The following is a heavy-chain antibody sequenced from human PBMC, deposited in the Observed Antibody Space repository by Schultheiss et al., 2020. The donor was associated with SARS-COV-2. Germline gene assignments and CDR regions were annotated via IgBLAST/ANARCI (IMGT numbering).Heavy chain of an antibody. J-gene: IGHJ3*01. CDR1: GFTFGSYW. V-gene: IGHV3-7*03. CDR3: ARDDLIVGATGACDV. D-gene: IGHD1-26*01. CDR2: IKQDGSET. Sequence: GGSLRLSCVGSGFTFGSYWRSWVRQAPGKGLEWVANIKQDGSETHYVDSVKGRFPISRDNAKNSLYLQMNSLRAEDTAIYYCARDDLIVGATGACDVWGQGTMVTVSS.